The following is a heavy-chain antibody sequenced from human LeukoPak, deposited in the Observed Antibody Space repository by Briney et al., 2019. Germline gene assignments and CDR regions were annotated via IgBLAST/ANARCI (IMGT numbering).Heavy chain of an antibody. CDR3: ARLPWYSGRSYYFDY. J-gene: IGHJ4*02. Sequence: GASVKVSCKASGYTFTSYGISWVRQAPGQGLEWMGWISAYNGNTNYAQKLQGRVTMTTDTSTSTAYMELRSLRSDDTAVYYCARLPWYSGRSYYFDYWGQGTLVTVSS. CDR2: ISAYNGNT. D-gene: IGHD1-26*01. CDR1: GYTFTSYG. V-gene: IGHV1-18*01.